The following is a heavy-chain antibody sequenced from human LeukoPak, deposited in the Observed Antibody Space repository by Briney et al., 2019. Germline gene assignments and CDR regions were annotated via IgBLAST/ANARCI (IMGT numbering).Heavy chain of an antibody. V-gene: IGHV3-23*01. CDR2: ISGSDGRT. CDR3: AKDLMELNYYDSSGYLGY. J-gene: IGHJ4*02. Sequence: GRSLRLSCAASGFTFSSYAMFWVRQAPGKGLVRVSSISGSDGRTYYGDSVKGRFTVSRDNSKNTLYLQMNSLRAEDTAVYYCAKDLMELNYYDSSGYLGYWGQGTLVTVSS. D-gene: IGHD3-22*01. CDR1: GFTFSSYA.